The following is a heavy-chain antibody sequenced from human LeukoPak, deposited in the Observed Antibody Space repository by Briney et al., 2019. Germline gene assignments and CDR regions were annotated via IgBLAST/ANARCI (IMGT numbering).Heavy chain of an antibody. CDR1: GGSISNGGSS. J-gene: IGHJ3*02. V-gene: IGHV4-30-2*01. CDR2: IYHSGST. D-gene: IGHD3-22*01. Sequence: SETLSLTCAVSGGSISNGGSSWSWIRQPPGKGLEWIGYIYHSGSTYYNPSLKSRVTISVDRSKNQFSLKLSSVTAADTAVYYCARNTNYDSSGRYFDIWGQGTMVTVSS. CDR3: ARNTNYDSSGRYFDI.